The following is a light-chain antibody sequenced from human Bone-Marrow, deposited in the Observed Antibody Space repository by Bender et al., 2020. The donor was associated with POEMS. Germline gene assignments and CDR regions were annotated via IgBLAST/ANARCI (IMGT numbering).Light chain of an antibody. J-gene: IGLJ3*02. Sequence: QSALTQPPSASGSPGQSVTISCSGTSSDIGDYNLVSWFQQHPGKAPRLIIYDVNRRPLGIADRLSGSTYAQTASLPISAVQAEDDADYYCCTYVTTSTWVFGGGTKLTVL. CDR3: CTYVTTSTWV. V-gene: IGLV2-8*01. CDR2: DVN. CDR1: SSDIGDYNL.